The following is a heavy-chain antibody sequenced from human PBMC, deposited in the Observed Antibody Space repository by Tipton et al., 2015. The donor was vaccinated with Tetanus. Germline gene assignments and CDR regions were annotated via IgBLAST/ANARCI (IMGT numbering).Heavy chain of an antibody. V-gene: IGHV3-21*01. CDR1: GFSFSDHA. CDR3: ASLIVGVNNLPDAFDI. Sequence: SLRLSCAVSGFSFSDHAMHWVRQAPGKGLEWVSSIHSSSSYIYYADSVRGRFTISRDNARKSLYLQINSLRAEDTAVYYCASLIVGVNNLPDAFDIWGQGTMVTVSS. D-gene: IGHD1-26*01. J-gene: IGHJ3*02. CDR2: IHSSSSYI.